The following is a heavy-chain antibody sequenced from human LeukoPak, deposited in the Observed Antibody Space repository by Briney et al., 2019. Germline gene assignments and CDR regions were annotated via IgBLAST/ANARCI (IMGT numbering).Heavy chain of an antibody. J-gene: IGHJ4*02. CDR3: ARDFHYDNSGYYSPALGY. CDR1: GYSISSGYY. D-gene: IGHD3-22*01. V-gene: IGHV4-38-2*02. CDR2: IYHSGPT. Sequence: PSETLSLTCAVSGYSISSGYYWGWIPQPPGKGLEWIGSIYHSGPTYYNPSLKSRVTISVDTSKNQFSLKLSSVTAADTAVYYCARDFHYDNSGYYSPALGYWGQGTLVTVSS.